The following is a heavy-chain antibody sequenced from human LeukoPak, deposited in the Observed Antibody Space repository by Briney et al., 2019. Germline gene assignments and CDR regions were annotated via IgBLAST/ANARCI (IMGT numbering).Heavy chain of an antibody. Sequence: SETLSLTCTVSGGSIVSYYWSWIRQPPGKGVEWIGYIYTSGSTNYNPSLKSRVTISVDTTENQISLKLSSVTAADTAVYYCARHESGYSPFDPWRRGTLVTVSS. CDR1: GGSIVSYY. CDR3: ARHESGYSPFDP. J-gene: IGHJ5*02. V-gene: IGHV4-4*09. D-gene: IGHD3-3*01. CDR2: IYTSGST.